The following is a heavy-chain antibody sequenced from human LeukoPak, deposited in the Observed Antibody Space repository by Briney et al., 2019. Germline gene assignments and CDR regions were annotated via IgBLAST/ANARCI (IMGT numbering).Heavy chain of an antibody. CDR1: GFTFDNAW. CDR2: IKSKANGGTT. D-gene: IGHD2-15*01. J-gene: IGHJ4*02. CDR3: TTDIVVVAAATASSY. Sequence: GGSLRLSCAASGFTFDNAWMSWVRQAPGKGLEWVGRIKSKANGGTTDYAAPVESRFTIPRDDSKNTLYLQMNSLKTEDTAVYYCTTDIVVVAAATASSYWGQGALVTVSS. V-gene: IGHV3-15*01.